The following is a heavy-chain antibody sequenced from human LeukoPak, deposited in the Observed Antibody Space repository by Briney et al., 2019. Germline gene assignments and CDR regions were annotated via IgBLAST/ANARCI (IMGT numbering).Heavy chain of an antibody. Sequence: PSETLSLTCTVSGDSISNYYWSWIRQTPGKGLEWIGYIHTSGSTYYNPSLKSRVTISVDTSKNQFPLKLSSVTAADTAVYYCARGYYDTSAYSNPFDFWGQGTLVTVSS. D-gene: IGHD3-22*01. CDR1: GDSISNYY. CDR3: ARGYYDTSAYSNPFDF. CDR2: IHTSGST. V-gene: IGHV4-4*09. J-gene: IGHJ4*02.